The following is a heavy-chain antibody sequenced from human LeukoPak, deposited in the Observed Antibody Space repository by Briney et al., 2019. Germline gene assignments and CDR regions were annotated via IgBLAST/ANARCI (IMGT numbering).Heavy chain of an antibody. CDR1: GGSFSGYY. D-gene: IGHD1-26*01. Sequence: SETLSLTCAVYGGSFSGYYWSWIRQPPGKGLEWIGEINHSGSTNYNPSLKSRVTISVDTSKNQFSLKLSSVTAADTAVYYCARGVGGSYYIRWGRGTLVTVSS. CDR2: INHSGST. CDR3: ARGVGGSYYIR. V-gene: IGHV4-34*01. J-gene: IGHJ4*02.